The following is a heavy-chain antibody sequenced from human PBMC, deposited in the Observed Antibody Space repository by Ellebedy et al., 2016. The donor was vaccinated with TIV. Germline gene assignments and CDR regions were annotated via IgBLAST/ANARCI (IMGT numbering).Heavy chain of an antibody. D-gene: IGHD2-2*01. CDR1: GGSISSYY. Sequence: SETLSLXXTVSGGSISSYYWSWIRQPAGKGLEWIGSIYYSGSTYYNPSLKSRVTISVDTSKNQFSLKLSSVTAADTAVYYCARHAVPPHCWFDPWGQGTLVTVSS. V-gene: IGHV4-59*05. CDR3: ARHAVPPHCWFDP. CDR2: IYYSGST. J-gene: IGHJ5*02.